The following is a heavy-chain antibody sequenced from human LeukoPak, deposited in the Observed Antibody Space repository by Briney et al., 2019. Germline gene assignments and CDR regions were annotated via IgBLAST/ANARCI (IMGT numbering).Heavy chain of an antibody. CDR1: GGSITSYY. CDR3: AREGGYYYDSSGYLDY. D-gene: IGHD3-22*01. J-gene: IGHJ4*02. CDR2: IYYSGST. V-gene: IGHV4-59*01. Sequence: SETLSLTCTVSGGSITSYYWSWIRQSPGKGLEWNGDIYYSGSTNYNPSLKSRVTISVDTSKNQFSLKLSSVTAADTAVYYCAREGGYYYDSSGYLDYWGQGTLVTVSS.